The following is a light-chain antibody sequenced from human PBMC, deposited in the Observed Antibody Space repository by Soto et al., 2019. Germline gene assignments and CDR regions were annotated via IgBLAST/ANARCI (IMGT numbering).Light chain of an antibody. CDR1: QSVSNNY. CDR2: GAS. CDR3: QQYESSPRT. J-gene: IGKJ1*01. V-gene: IGKV3-20*01. Sequence: EIVLTQSPGTLSLSPGERATLSCRSSQSVSNNYLAWYQQKPGQAPRLLIYGASNRATGIPDRFSASGSGTDFTLTISRLEPEDFAVYYCQQYESSPRTFGQGTKVDIK.